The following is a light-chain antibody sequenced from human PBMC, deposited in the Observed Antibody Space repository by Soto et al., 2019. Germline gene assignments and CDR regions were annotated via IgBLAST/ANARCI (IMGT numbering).Light chain of an antibody. Sequence: IVLTQSPGTLSLSPGERATLSFRASQSGSSSFLAWYQQKPGQAPRLLIYGASSRATGIPDRFSGSGSGTDFTLTISRLEPEDVAVYYCQQYGSSPLTFGGGTKVEIK. J-gene: IGKJ4*01. CDR3: QQYGSSPLT. CDR2: GAS. CDR1: QSGSSSF. V-gene: IGKV3-20*01.